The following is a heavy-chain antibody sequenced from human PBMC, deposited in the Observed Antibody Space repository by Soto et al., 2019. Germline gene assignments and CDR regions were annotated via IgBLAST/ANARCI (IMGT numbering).Heavy chain of an antibody. V-gene: IGHV3-23*01. CDR2: ISGSGGST. J-gene: IGHJ4*02. CDR3: AKDPNGDLKYYFDY. CDR1: GFTFSSYA. D-gene: IGHD7-27*01. Sequence: AGGSLRLSCAASGFTFSSYAMSWARQAPGKGLEWVSAISGSGGSTYYADSVKGRFTISRDNSKNTLYLQMNSLRAEDTAVYYCAKDPNGDLKYYFDYWGQGTLVTVSS.